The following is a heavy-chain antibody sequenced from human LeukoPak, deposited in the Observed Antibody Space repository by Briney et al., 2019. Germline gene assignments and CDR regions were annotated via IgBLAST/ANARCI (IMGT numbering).Heavy chain of an antibody. D-gene: IGHD5-12*01. CDR2: IYSSGST. CDR1: GGSISSYY. CDR3: ARERSGYDLIPRDAFDI. J-gene: IGHJ3*02. Sequence: SETLSLTCTVSGGSISSYYWSWIRQPAGKGLEWIGYIYSSGSTNYIPSLKSRVTISVDTSKNQFSLKLSSLTAADTAVYYCARERSGYDLIPRDAFDIWGQGTMVTVSS. V-gene: IGHV4-59*01.